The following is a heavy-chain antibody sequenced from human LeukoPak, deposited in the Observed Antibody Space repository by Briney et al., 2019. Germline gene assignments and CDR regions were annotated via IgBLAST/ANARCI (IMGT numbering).Heavy chain of an antibody. CDR3: ASRSSWYGGAWFDY. CDR1: GGSISSTTYY. V-gene: IGHV4-39*01. CDR2: IYYSGST. J-gene: IGHJ4*02. D-gene: IGHD6-13*01. Sequence: PSETLSLTCIVSGGSISSTTYYWGWIRQPPGKRLEWIGSIYYSGSTYYNPSLKSRVIISVDTSKNQFSLKLSSVTAADTAVYYCASRSSWYGGAWFDYWGQGTLVTVSS.